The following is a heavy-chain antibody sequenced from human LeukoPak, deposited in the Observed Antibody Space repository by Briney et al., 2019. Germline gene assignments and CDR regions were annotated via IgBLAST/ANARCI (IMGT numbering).Heavy chain of an antibody. Sequence: GGSLRLSCAASGFTFSKAWMSWVRQAPGKGLEWVGRFKSKTDGGTTDYAAPVKGRFTISRDDSKNTLYLQMNSLKTEDTAVYYCTTAAQTIKRITIFGVAPPADYWGQGTPVTVSS. CDR1: GFTFSKAW. D-gene: IGHD3-3*01. V-gene: IGHV3-15*01. CDR3: TTAAQTIKRITIFGVAPPADY. J-gene: IGHJ4*02. CDR2: FKSKTDGGTT.